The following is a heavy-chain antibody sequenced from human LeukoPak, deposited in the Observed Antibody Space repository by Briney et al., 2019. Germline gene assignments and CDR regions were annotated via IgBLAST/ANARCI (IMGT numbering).Heavy chain of an antibody. CDR2: INPGNSDI. CDR1: GYNFASQG. V-gene: IGHV5-51*01. J-gene: IGHJ5*02. Sequence: HGESLKISCKHSGYNFASQGIGWVRQMPGKGLERMGIINPGNSDIVYTPSFQGQVSFSADKSTSTVFLQWGSLKASDTAIYYCSTRALSDTSPVAWGQGTLVTVSS. CDR3: STRALSDTSPVA. D-gene: IGHD3-22*01.